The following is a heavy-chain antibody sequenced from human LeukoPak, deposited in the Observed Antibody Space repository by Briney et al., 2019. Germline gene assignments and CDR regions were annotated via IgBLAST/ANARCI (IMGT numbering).Heavy chain of an antibody. CDR1: GGSFSGYY. CDR2: INHSGST. J-gene: IGHJ5*02. V-gene: IGHV4-34*01. CDR3: ARVRPTRSRYSYGNTWCDP. Sequence: SETLSLTCAVYGGSFSGYYWSWIRQPPGKGLEWIGEINHSGSTNYNPSLKSRVTISVDTSKNQFSLKLSSVTAADTAVYYCARVRPTRSRYSYGNTWCDPWGQGTLVTVSS. D-gene: IGHD5-18*01.